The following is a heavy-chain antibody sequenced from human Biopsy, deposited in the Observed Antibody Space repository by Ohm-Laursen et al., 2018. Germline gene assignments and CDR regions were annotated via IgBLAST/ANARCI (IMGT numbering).Heavy chain of an antibody. CDR2: ISRSSDNI. CDR3: ARESSASGRVRVDS. CDR1: GFTFGGFS. V-gene: IGHV3-21*01. J-gene: IGHJ5*01. D-gene: IGHD2-15*01. Sequence: SLRLSCAASGFTFGGFSMNWVRQSPGKGLEWVSGISRSSDNIYYVDSVKGRFTISRDNANNSLYLQVNSLRAEDTAFYFCARESSASGRVRVDSWGQGTLVTASS.